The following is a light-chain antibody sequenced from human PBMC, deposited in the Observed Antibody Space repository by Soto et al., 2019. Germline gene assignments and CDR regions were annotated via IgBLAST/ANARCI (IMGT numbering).Light chain of an antibody. Sequence: DIQMTQSPSSLSASVGDRVTITCRASQSISSYLNWYQQKPGKAPKLLIYAASSLQSGFPARFSGSGSGTDFTLTISSLQSEDFEVYYCQQYNNWPWTFGQGTKVDIK. CDR3: QQYNNWPWT. CDR2: AAS. V-gene: IGKV1-39*01. CDR1: QSISSY. J-gene: IGKJ1*01.